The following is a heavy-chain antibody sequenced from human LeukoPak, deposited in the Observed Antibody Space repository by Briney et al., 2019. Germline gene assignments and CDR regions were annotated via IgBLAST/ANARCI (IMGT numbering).Heavy chain of an antibody. CDR1: GYTFTGYY. D-gene: IGHD5-24*01. CDR2: INPNSGGT. Sequence: ASVKVSCKASGYTFTGYYMHWVRQAPGQGLEWMGRINPNSGGTNYAQKFQGRVTITTDESTSTAYMELSSLRSEDTAVYYCARDVEDGYKDAFDIWGQGTMVTVSS. V-gene: IGHV1-2*06. J-gene: IGHJ3*02. CDR3: ARDVEDGYKDAFDI.